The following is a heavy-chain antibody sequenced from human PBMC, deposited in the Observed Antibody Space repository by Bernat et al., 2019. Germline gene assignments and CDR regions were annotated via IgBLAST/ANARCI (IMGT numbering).Heavy chain of an antibody. J-gene: IGHJ5*02. Sequence: QLQLQESGPGLVKPSETLSLTCPVSGGSISSSSYYWGWIRQAPGKGLEWVGSFYYTGGTYYNPSLHSRVTMSVDTSKNQFSLKLSSVTAADTAVYHCARGSRRYSWFDPWGQGTRVTVSS. CDR1: GGSISSSSYY. CDR2: FYYTGGT. V-gene: IGHV4-39*01. CDR3: ARGSRRYSWFDP.